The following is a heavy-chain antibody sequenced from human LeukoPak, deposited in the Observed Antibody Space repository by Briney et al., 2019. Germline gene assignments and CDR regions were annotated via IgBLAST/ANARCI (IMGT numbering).Heavy chain of an antibody. Sequence: SETLSLTCTVSGYSISSGYYWGWIRQPPGKGLEWIGSIYHSGRTFYNPSLKSRVRISVDTSKNQFSLNLSSVTAADTAVYYCARGIVGAPYYFDYWGQGTLVTVSS. V-gene: IGHV4-38-2*02. CDR1: GYSISSGYY. CDR3: ARGIVGAPYYFDY. J-gene: IGHJ4*02. CDR2: IYHSGRT. D-gene: IGHD1-26*01.